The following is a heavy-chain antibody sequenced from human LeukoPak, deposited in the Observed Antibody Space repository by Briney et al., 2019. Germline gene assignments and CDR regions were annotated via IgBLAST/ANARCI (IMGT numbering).Heavy chain of an antibody. J-gene: IGHJ4*02. Sequence: GGFWRLSCAASGFTFDDYAMHWVRQAPGKGLEWVSLISGDGGSTYYADSVKGRFTISRDNSKNSLYLQMNSLRTEDTALYYCAKDIGGIVGAIKSRTFDYWGQGTLVTLSS. CDR2: ISGDGGST. V-gene: IGHV3-43*02. D-gene: IGHD1-26*01. CDR1: GFTFDDYA. CDR3: AKDIGGIVGAIKSRTFDY.